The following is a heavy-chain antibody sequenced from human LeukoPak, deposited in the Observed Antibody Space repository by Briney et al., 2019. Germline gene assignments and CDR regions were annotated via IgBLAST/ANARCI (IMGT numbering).Heavy chain of an antibody. CDR3: ASGGVKYSSSWSPNWFDP. J-gene: IGHJ5*02. CDR2: ISGSGGST. Sequence: GGSLRLSCAASGFTFSSYAMNWVRQAPGKGLEWVSSISGSGGSTYYADSVKGRFTISRDNAKNSLYLQMNSLRAEDTAVYYCASGGVKYSSSWSPNWFDPWGQGTLVTVSS. CDR1: GFTFSSYA. D-gene: IGHD6-13*01. V-gene: IGHV3-23*01.